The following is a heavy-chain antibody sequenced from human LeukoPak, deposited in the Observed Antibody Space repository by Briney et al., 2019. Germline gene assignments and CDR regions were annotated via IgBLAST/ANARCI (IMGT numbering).Heavy chain of an antibody. D-gene: IGHD6-19*01. CDR1: GFTFDDYA. V-gene: IGHV3-9*03. J-gene: IGHJ1*01. Sequence: GRSLRLXCAASGFTFDDYAMHWVRQAPGKGLEWVSGISWNSGRIDYADFVKGRFTISRDNAKKSLYLQMNSLRAEDMALYYCAKSSPGYSSGWLQHWGQGTLVTVSS. CDR3: AKSSPGYSSGWLQH. CDR2: ISWNSGRI.